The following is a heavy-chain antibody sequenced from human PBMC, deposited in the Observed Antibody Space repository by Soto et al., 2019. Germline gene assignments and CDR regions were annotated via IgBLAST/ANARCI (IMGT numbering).Heavy chain of an antibody. CDR3: AIEVTMVPGSYGMDV. CDR2: INPNSGGT. V-gene: IGHV1-2*04. D-gene: IGHD3-10*01. CDR1: GYTFTGYY. Sequence: QVQLVQSGAEVKKPGASVKVSCKASGYTFTGYYMHWVRQAPGQGLEWMGWINPNSGGTNYAQKFQGWVTMTRDTSLSTAYMELSRLRSDDTAVYYCAIEVTMVPGSYGMDVWGQGTTVTVSS. J-gene: IGHJ6*02.